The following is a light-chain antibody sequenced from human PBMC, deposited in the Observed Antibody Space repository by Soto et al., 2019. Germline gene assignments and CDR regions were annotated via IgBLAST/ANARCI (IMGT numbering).Light chain of an antibody. Sequence: EIALTQSPATLSSFPGARVPLSCRASQYINTRLAWYPHSPGQAPRLLIYQTSIRAAGIPARFSASGSGTDFTLTISDVQPEDFALYYCHERQSWPRTFGQGTKVDIK. CDR2: QTS. V-gene: IGKV3-11*01. J-gene: IGKJ1*01. CDR1: QYINTR. CDR3: HERQSWPRT.